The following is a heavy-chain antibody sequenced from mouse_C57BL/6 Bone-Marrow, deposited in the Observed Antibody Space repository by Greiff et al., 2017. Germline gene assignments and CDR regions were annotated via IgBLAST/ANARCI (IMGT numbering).Heavy chain of an antibody. D-gene: IGHD4-1*01. CDR2: IDPSDSYT. CDR3: ATGTGYFDV. V-gene: IGHV1-69*01. J-gene: IGHJ1*03. Sequence: MPGQGLEWIGEIDPSDSYTNYNQKFKGKSTLTVDKSSSTAYMQLSSLTSEDSAGYYCATGTGYFDVWGTGTTVTVSS.